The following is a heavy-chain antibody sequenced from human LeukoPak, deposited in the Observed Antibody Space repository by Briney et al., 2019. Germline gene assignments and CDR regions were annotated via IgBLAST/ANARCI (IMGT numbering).Heavy chain of an antibody. D-gene: IGHD3-22*01. CDR1: GGSISSSSYY. V-gene: IGHV4-39*07. J-gene: IGHJ4*02. CDR2: IYYSGST. Sequence: SETLSLTCTVSGGSISSSSYYWGWIRQPPGKGLEWIGSIYYSGSTYYNPSLKSRVTISVDTSKNQFSLKLSSVTAADTAVYYCARGSNGIVVVPYPPSYWGQGTLATVSS. CDR3: ARGSNGIVVVPYPPSY.